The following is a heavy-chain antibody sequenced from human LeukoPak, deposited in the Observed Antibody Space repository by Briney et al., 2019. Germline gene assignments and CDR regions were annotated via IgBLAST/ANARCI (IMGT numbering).Heavy chain of an antibody. Sequence: GGSLRLSCAASEFTVSSNYMNWVRQAPGKGLEWVSVIYSGGSTYYADSVKGRFTISRDTSKNTLYLQMNSLRAEDTAVYYCAKSLRGIAAAGTPLFFQHWGQGTLVTVSS. CDR2: IYSGGST. J-gene: IGHJ1*01. CDR3: AKSLRGIAAAGTPLFFQH. V-gene: IGHV3-53*01. D-gene: IGHD6-13*01. CDR1: EFTVSSNY.